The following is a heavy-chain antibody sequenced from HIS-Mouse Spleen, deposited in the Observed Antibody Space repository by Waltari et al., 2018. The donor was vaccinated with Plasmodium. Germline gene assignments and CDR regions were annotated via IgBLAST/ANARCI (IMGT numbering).Heavy chain of an antibody. Sequence: QVQLQQWGAGLLKPSETLSLTCAVYGGSFSGYYWSWIRQPPGTGLEWIGEIKHRGRTSDNPSLKSQVTISVVTSKNQFSLKRGSVTAADTAVYYCARGRVLGTSSGYFDLWGRGTLVTVSS. V-gene: IGHV4-34*01. CDR1: GGSFSGYY. J-gene: IGHJ2*01. D-gene: IGHD3-10*01. CDR3: ARGRVLGTSSGYFDL. CDR2: IKHRGRT.